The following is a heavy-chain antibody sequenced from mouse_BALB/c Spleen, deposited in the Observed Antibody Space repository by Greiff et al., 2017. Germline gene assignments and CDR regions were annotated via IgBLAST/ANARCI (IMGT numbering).Heavy chain of an antibody. CDR3: ARGDYGNYGFAY. V-gene: IGHV1S135*01. CDR1: GYSFTGYN. D-gene: IGHD2-1*01. Sequence: EVKLMESGPELGKPGASVKISCKASGYSFTGYNMYWVKQSHRKSLEWIGYIDPYNGGTSYNQKSKGKATLTVDKSSSTAYMHLNSLTSEDSAIYYCARGDYGNYGFAYWGQGTLVTVSA. CDR2: IDPYNGGT. J-gene: IGHJ3*01.